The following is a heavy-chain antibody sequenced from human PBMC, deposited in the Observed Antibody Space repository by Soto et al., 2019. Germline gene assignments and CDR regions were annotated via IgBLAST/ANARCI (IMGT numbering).Heavy chain of an antibody. CDR3: ARGPTPLFDY. CDR1: GYSFTSYW. CDR2: IYPSDSDT. V-gene: IGHV5-51*01. J-gene: IGHJ4*02. D-gene: IGHD2-15*01. Sequence: PGESLKISCKGSGYSFTSYWIGWVRQMPGKGLEWMGIIYPSDSDTRYNPSFPGQVTISGDKSINTVYLQWSSLKASDTSTYYCARGPTPLFDYWGQGTLVTVS.